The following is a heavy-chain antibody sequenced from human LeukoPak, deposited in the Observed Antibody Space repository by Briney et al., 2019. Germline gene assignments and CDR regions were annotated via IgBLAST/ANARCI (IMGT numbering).Heavy chain of an antibody. D-gene: IGHD2-21*01. Sequence: GGSLRLSCAASGFTLSNYWMHWVRQAPGKGLEWLSIIYSDGSTYYADSVKGRFTISRDNSKNTLYLQMNSLRAEDTAVYYCARVVVIPVSDYFDYWGQGTLVTVSS. V-gene: IGHV3-53*01. CDR1: GFTLSNYW. J-gene: IGHJ4*02. CDR2: IYSDGST. CDR3: ARVVVIPVSDYFDY.